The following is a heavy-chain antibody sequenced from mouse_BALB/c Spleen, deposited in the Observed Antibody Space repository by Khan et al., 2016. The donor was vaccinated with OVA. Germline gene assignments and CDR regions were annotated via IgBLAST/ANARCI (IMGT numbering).Heavy chain of an antibody. J-gene: IGHJ4*01. CDR3: ARQPYYHYNVMDY. V-gene: IGHV2-6-1*01. Sequence: QVQLKESGPGLVAPSQSLSITCTISGFSLTNYGIHWVRQPPGKGLEWLVLMWSDGSTTYNSALQSRLTISKDNSTRQVFLQMNSLQTADPAMYFCARQPYYHYNVMDYWGQGTSVTVSS. CDR2: MWSDGST. D-gene: IGHD2-10*01. CDR1: GFSLTNYG.